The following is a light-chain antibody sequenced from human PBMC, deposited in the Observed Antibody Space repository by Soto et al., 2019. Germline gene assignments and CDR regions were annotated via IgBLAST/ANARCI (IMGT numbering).Light chain of an antibody. V-gene: IGKV3-20*01. J-gene: IGKJ4*01. CDR3: QQYGSSRLLT. Sequence: EIVLTQSPGTLSLSPGERATLSCRASQSVISSYLAWYHQKPGQATRLLIYGASSRATGIPDRFSGSGSGTDFALPISRLEPEDGAVYYCQQYGSSRLLTCGGGTKVEIK. CDR2: GAS. CDR1: QSVISSY.